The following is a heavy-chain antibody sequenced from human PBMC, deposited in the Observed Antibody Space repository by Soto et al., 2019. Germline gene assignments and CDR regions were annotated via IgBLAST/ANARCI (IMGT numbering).Heavy chain of an antibody. V-gene: IGHV4-4*07. CDR3: AGGKALASTGYLDP. J-gene: IGHJ5*02. CDR2: VHTSGST. CDR1: GVSFSSYF. D-gene: IGHD2-15*01. Sequence: SETLSLTCTASGVSFSSYFWSWIRQPAGKGLEWIGRVHTSGSTTYNPAIKSRVTMSVDTSKSQYSQMLTPMTAADTVFYYCAGGKALASTGYLDPWGQGTLVTVSS.